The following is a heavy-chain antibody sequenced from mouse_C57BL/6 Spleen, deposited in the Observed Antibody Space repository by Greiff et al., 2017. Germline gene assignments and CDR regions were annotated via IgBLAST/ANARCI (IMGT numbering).Heavy chain of an antibody. CDR2: IYPGDGDT. J-gene: IGHJ2*01. Sequence: VKVVESGPELVKPGASVKISCKASGYAFSSSWMNWVKQRPGKGLEWIGRIYPGDGDTNYNGKFKGKATLTADKSSSTAYMQLSSLTSEDSAVYCCARRNYDYDDVYFDYWGQGTTLTVSS. V-gene: IGHV1-82*01. D-gene: IGHD2-4*01. CDR1: GYAFSSSW. CDR3: ARRNYDYDDVYFDY.